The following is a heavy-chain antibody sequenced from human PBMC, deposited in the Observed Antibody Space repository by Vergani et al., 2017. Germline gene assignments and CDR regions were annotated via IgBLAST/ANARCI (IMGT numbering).Heavy chain of an antibody. CDR1: GFSLKTRGVS. V-gene: IGHV2-5*04. D-gene: IGHD1-7*01. CDR3: VYRKTECGTTGXFYPFYYYYYMDV. Sequence: QITLKESGHTLVKPTQPIKLTCPFSGFSLKTRGVSVAWIRQPPGKTLDGIALIYLNDDKHYSPSLNNSVTITKDTYKNQVVLKMTNMYYVDTGTYYWVYRKTECGTTGXFYPFYYYYYMDVWGKGTTVTVSS. J-gene: IGHJ6*03. CDR2: IYLNDDK.